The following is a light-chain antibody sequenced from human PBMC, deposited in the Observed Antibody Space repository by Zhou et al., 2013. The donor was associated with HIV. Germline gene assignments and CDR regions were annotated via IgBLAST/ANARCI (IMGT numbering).Light chain of an antibody. V-gene: IGKV2-28*01. CDR1: QSLLHSNGYTY. Sequence: DVVMTQSPLSLPVTLGQPASISCRSSQSLLHSNGYTYLDWYLQKPGQSPQLLIYLGSNRASGVPDRFSGSGSGTDFTLQINRVEAEDVGLYYCMQALQTPLTFGGGTKVEIK. CDR2: LGS. J-gene: IGKJ4*01. CDR3: MQALQTPLT.